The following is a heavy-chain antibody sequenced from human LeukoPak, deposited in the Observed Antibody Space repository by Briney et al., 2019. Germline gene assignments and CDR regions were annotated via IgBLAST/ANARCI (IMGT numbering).Heavy chain of an antibody. J-gene: IGHJ4*02. CDR2: INHSGST. Sequence: SETLSLTCAVYGGSFSGYYWGWIRQPPGKGLEWIGEINHSGSTNYNPSLKSRVTISVDTSKNQFSLKLSSVTAADTAVYYCARGGGSSWYGGFDYWGQGTLVTVSS. V-gene: IGHV4-34*01. D-gene: IGHD6-13*01. CDR1: GGSFSGYY. CDR3: ARGGGSSWYGGFDY.